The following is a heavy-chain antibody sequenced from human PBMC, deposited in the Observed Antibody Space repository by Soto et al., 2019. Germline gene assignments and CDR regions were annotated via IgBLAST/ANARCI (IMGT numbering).Heavy chain of an antibody. V-gene: IGHV3-74*01. J-gene: IGHJ4*02. CDR3: VGTSLVVAAATREDY. CDR2: INSDGSST. CDR1: GFTFSSYW. Sequence: EVQLVESGGGLVQPGGSLRLSCAASGFTFSSYWMHWVRQAPGKGLVWVARINSDGSSTSYADSVKGRFTISRDNAKNTLYLRMNGLRAYDTAVYYCVGTSLVVAAATREDYWGQGTLVTVSS. D-gene: IGHD2-15*01.